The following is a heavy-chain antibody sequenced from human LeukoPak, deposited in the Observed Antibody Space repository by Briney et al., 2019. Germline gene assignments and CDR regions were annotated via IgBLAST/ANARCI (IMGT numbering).Heavy chain of an antibody. V-gene: IGHV4-30-4*07. CDR2: FYYSGST. D-gene: IGHD5-18*01. J-gene: IGHJ4*02. CDR1: GGSISRGGYS. CDR3: ARERIERYTYASSDFDY. Sequence: SETQSLTCAVSGGSISRGGYSWSWIRQPPGKGLEWIGYFYYSGSTYYNPSLKSRVTISVDTSKNQFSLKVTSVTAADTALYYCARERIERYTYASSDFDYWGRGTLVTVSS.